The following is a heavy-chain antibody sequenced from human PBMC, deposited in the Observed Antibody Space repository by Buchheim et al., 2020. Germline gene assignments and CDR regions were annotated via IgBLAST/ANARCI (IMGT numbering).Heavy chain of an antibody. CDR1: GGSFSGYY. Sequence: QVQLQQWGAGLLKPSETLSLTCAVYGGSFSGYYWSWIRQPPGKGLEWIGEINHSGSTNYNPSLKSRVTISVDKSKNQFSLKLSSVTAADTAVYYCAKFTYSSGRYYFDYWGQGTL. V-gene: IGHV4-34*01. CDR3: AKFTYSSGRYYFDY. CDR2: INHSGST. D-gene: IGHD6-19*01. J-gene: IGHJ4*02.